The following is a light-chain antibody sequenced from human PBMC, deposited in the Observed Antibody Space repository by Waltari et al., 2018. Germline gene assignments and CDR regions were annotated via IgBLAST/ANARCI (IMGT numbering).Light chain of an antibody. CDR1: QSISSY. Sequence: DIQMTQSPSSLSASVGDRVTITCRASQSISSYLNWYQQKPGKAPKLLSYAASSLKSGVPSRFSGSGSGTDFTLTISCLQSEDFATYYCQQYYSYPRTFGQGTKVEIK. CDR2: AAS. CDR3: QQYYSYPRT. V-gene: IGKV1-39*01. J-gene: IGKJ1*01.